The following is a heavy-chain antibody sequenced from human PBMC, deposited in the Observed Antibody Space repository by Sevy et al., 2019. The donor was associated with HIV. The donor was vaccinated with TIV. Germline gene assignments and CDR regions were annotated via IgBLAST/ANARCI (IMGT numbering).Heavy chain of an antibody. D-gene: IGHD3-10*02. CDR3: ANYCSSVRRVVICLDY. CDR2: INWDAETT. J-gene: IGHJ4*02. V-gene: IGHV3-20*04. Sequence: GGSLRLSCSASGFTFDDYAMSWVRQAPGKGLEWVSGINWDAETTGYADSVKGRFPISRDNAKNSLYLQVNTLRGEDTAVYYCANYCSSVRRVVICLDYWGPGTLVTVSS. CDR1: GFTFDDYA.